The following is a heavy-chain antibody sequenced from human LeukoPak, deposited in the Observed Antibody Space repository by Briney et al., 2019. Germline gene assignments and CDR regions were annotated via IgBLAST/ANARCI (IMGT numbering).Heavy chain of an antibody. CDR1: GYTFTSYG. Sequence: ASVKVSCKASGYTFTSYGISWVRQAPGQGLEWMGWISAYNGNTNSAQKLQGRVTMTPDTSTRAAYMELRCLRSDDAAVYYCARDQWLLWFGELNGNFDYWGQGTLVTVSS. V-gene: IGHV1-18*01. CDR2: ISAYNGNT. CDR3: ARDQWLLWFGELNGNFDY. J-gene: IGHJ4*02. D-gene: IGHD3-10*01.